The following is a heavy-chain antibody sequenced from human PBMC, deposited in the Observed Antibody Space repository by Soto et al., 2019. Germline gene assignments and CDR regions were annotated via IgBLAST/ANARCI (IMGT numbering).Heavy chain of an antibody. Sequence: ASVKVSCKASGYTFTSYAMHLVRKAPGQRLEWMGWINAGNGNTKYSQKFQGRVTITRDTSASTAYMELSSLRSEDTAVYCCGSEPSGGEFAYWGQGPLVPVSS. CDR3: GSEPSGGEFAY. V-gene: IGHV1-3*01. CDR1: GYTFTSYA. D-gene: IGHD2-15*01. J-gene: IGHJ4*02. CDR2: INAGNGNT.